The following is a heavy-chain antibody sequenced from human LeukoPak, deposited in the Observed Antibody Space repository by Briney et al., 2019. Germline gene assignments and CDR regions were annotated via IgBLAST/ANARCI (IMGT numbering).Heavy chain of an antibody. CDR2: IYYSGST. CDR1: GGSISNGDHY. Sequence: SETLSLTCTVSGGSISNGDHYWSWSRQHPGKGLEWIGHIYYSGSTYYNPSLKSRGIISVETSKNQFSLKLSSVTAADTAVYYCAGIMLSWREFDCWGQGTLVTVSS. CDR3: AGIMLSWREFDC. J-gene: IGHJ4*02. D-gene: IGHD1-26*01. V-gene: IGHV4-31*03.